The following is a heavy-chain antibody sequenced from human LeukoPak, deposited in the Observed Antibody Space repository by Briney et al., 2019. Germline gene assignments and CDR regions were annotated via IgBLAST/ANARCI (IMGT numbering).Heavy chain of an antibody. CDR1: GGSFSGYY. D-gene: IGHD3-10*01. CDR3: ARGGAMVRGVIKRFGMDV. CDR2: INHSGST. V-gene: IGHV4-34*01. Sequence: SETLSLTCAVYGGSFSGYYWSWIRQPPGNGLEWIGEINHSGSTNYNPSLKSRVTISVDTSKNQFSLKLSSVTAADTAVYYCARGGAMVRGVIKRFGMDVWGKGTTVTVSS. J-gene: IGHJ6*04.